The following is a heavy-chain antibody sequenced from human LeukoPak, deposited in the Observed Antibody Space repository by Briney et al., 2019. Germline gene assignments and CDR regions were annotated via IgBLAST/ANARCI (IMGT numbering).Heavy chain of an antibody. V-gene: IGHV4-30-2*01. CDR1: GGSISSGTYS. J-gene: IGHJ4*02. CDR2: MYHSGRT. Sequence: SQTLSLTCAVYGGSISSGTYSWSWIRQPPGKGLEWIGYMYHSGRTYYNPSLKSRVTISVDRSKNQFSLRLSSVTAADTAVYYCARDGGGLGRGIDYWGQGTLVTVSS. D-gene: IGHD3-16*01. CDR3: ARDGGGLGRGIDY.